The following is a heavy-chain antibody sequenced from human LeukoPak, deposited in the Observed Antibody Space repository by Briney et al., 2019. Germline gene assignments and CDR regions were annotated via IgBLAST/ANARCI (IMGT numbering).Heavy chain of an antibody. CDR2: MNPNSGIT. CDR3: ASELRHQDF. CDR1: GYSFTSYE. J-gene: IGHJ4*02. V-gene: IGHV1-8*01. Sequence: ASVKVSCKASGYSFTSYEINWVRQASGQGLEWLGYMNPNSGITGYAQKFQGRVTMTRDTSINTAYMELSSLRSEDTAMYYCASELRHQDFWGQGTLVTVSS. D-gene: IGHD2-15*01.